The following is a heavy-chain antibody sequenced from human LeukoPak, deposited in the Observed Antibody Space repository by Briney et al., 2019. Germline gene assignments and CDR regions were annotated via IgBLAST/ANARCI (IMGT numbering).Heavy chain of an antibody. V-gene: IGHV3-21*01. CDR3: ARPLAPFGVAADAFDI. D-gene: IGHD3-3*01. CDR1: GFTFSSYS. CDR2: ISSSSYI. J-gene: IGHJ3*02. Sequence: GGSLRLSCAASGFTFSSYSMNWVRQAPGKGLEWVSSISSSSYIYYAGSVKGRFTISRDNAKNSLYLQMNSLRAEDTAVYYCARPLAPFGVAADAFDIWGQGTMVTVSS.